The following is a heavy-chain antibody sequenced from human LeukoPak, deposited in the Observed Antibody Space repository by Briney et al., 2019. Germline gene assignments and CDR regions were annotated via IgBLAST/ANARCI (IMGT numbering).Heavy chain of an antibody. J-gene: IGHJ4*02. V-gene: IGHV3-30*02. CDR1: GFTFSSNG. Sequence: PGGSLGLSCAASGFTFSSNGMHWVRQAPGKGLEWVAFIQNDGNNKKYADSVKGRFTISRDNSKNTPYLQMNSLRIEDTAVYYCARDWGTSSLYLVNWGQGTLVTVSS. CDR3: ARDWGTSSLYLVN. D-gene: IGHD6-6*01. CDR2: IQNDGNNK.